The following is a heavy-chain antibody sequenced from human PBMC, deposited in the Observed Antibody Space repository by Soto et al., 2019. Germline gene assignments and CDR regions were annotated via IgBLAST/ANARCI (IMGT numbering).Heavy chain of an antibody. V-gene: IGHV4-39*01. CDR3: ASLRTYSSVFWWGVLYYGIDV. J-gene: IGHJ6*02. D-gene: IGHD6-19*01. Sequence: SETLSLTCTVSGVSISSSSYYWGWIRQPPGKGLEWIASIYYSGSTYYNPSLKSRVTISVDTSKNQFSLKLNSVTAADTAVYYCASLRTYSSVFWWGVLYYGIDVWGQGATVTVSS. CDR1: GVSISSSSYY. CDR2: IYYSGST.